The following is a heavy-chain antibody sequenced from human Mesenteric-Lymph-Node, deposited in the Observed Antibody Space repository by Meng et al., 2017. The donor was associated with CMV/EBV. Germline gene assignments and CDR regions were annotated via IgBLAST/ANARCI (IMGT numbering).Heavy chain of an antibody. J-gene: IGHJ4*02. CDR2: INSSGSRT. Sequence: GESLKISCAASGFTFSSYSMNWVRQAPGKGLEWVSVINSSGSRTYYADSVKGRFTISRDNSKNTLYLQMNSLRAEDTAVYYCANDGSEWQVLSRTDYWGQGTLVTVSS. CDR1: GFTFSSYS. CDR3: ANDGSEWQVLSRTDY. D-gene: IGHD2/OR15-2a*01. V-gene: IGHV3-23*01.